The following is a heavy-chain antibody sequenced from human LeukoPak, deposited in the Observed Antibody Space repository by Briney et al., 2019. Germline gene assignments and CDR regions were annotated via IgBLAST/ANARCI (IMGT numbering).Heavy chain of an antibody. V-gene: IGHV3-21*01. CDR1: GFTFSSYT. D-gene: IGHD2-2*01. CDR2: ITTGSSYI. J-gene: IGHJ5*02. Sequence: PGGSLRLSCAASGFTFSSYTMNWVRQAPGKGLEWVSSITTGSSYIYYADSVKCRFTISRDNAKNSLYLQMNSLTAEDTAVYYCTRDCSSTSGCWGPWGQGTLVTVSS. CDR3: TRDCSSTSGCWGP.